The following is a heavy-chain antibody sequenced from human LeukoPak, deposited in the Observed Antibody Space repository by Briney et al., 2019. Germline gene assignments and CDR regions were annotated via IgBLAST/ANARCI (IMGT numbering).Heavy chain of an antibody. Sequence: PGRSLRLSCAASGFTFSSSGMHWVRQAPGKGLQWVAVISYDGSNKYYTNSVKGRFTISRDNSKNTVYLQMNRLRAEDTAVYYCARDWDCSGGSCYYYYYGMDVWGQGTTVTVSS. J-gene: IGHJ6*02. V-gene: IGHV3-30*03. CDR2: ISYDGSNK. CDR1: GFTFSSSG. CDR3: ARDWDCSGGSCYYYYYGMDV. D-gene: IGHD2-15*01.